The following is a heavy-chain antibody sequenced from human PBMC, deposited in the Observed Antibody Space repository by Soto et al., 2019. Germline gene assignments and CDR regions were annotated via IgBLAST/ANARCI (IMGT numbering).Heavy chain of an antibody. J-gene: IGHJ4*02. Sequence: GGSLRLSCAASGFTFSSYSMSWVRQAPGKGLEWVSYISSSTGITYYADSVKGRFTISRDNPKDSLYLQMNSLRAEDTAVYYCARGVTTVVTTSDFDYWGQGTLVTVSS. CDR3: ARGVTTVVTTSDFDY. D-gene: IGHD4-17*01. V-gene: IGHV3-48*01. CDR2: ISSSTGIT. CDR1: GFTFSSYS.